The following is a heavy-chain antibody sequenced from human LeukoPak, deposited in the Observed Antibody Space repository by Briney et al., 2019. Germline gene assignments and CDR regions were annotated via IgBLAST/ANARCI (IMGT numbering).Heavy chain of an antibody. J-gene: IGHJ5*02. CDR3: AKDDNYIRFLS. D-gene: IGHD3-16*01. CDR2: ISSTNGYI. Sequence: GGSLRLSCAASGFTFSSYSMNWVRQAPGKGLEWVSYISSTNGYIYYADSVRGRFIISRDSAKNSLYLQMNSLRAEDTAVYYCAKDDNYIRFLSWGQGTLVTVSS. V-gene: IGHV3-21*04. CDR1: GFTFSSYS.